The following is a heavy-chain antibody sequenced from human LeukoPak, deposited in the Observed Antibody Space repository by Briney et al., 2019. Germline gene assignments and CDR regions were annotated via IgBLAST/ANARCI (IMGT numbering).Heavy chain of an antibody. CDR3: ARVWEKKAVAGTLDY. V-gene: IGHV1-2*02. Sequence: ASVKVSCKASGYTFTSYGISWVRQAPGQGLEWMGWINPNSGGTNYAQKFQGRVTMTRDTSISTAYMELSRLRSDDTAVYYCARVWEKKAVAGTLDYWGQGTLVTVSS. CDR1: GYTFTSYG. J-gene: IGHJ4*02. CDR2: INPNSGGT. D-gene: IGHD6-19*01.